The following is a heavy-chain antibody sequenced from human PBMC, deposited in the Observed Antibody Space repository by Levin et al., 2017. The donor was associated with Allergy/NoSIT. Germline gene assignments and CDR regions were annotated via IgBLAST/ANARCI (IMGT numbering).Heavy chain of an antibody. V-gene: IGHV3-23*01. Sequence: GESLKISCAASGFTFSSYAMSWVRQAPGKGLEWVSAISGSGGSTHYADSVKGRFTISRDNSKNTLYLQMNSLRAEDTAVYYCAKTAILWFGELSMFYYWGQGTLVTVSS. D-gene: IGHD3-10*01. CDR1: GFTFSSYA. CDR3: AKTAILWFGELSMFYY. CDR2: ISGSGGST. J-gene: IGHJ4*02.